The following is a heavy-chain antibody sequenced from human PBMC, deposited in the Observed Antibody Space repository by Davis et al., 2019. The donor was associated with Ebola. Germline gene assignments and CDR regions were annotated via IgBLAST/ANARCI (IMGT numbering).Heavy chain of an antibody. J-gene: IGHJ4*02. CDR1: AFTFSSYA. CDR2: IRSKAYGGTT. V-gene: IGHV3-49*04. Sequence: GGSLRLSCAASAFTFSSYAMSWVRHAPGKGLAWVGFIRSKAYGGTTEYAASVKGRFTISRDDSKSIAYLQMNSLKTEDTAVYYCTSLDYWGQGTLVTVSS. CDR3: TSLDY.